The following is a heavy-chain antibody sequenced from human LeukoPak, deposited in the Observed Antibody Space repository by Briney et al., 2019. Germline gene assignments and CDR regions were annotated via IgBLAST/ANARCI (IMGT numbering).Heavy chain of an antibody. CDR1: GSTFSSYS. CDR3: ATYLTIAAAGPEDY. J-gene: IGHJ4*02. D-gene: IGHD6-13*01. V-gene: IGHV3-23*01. Sequence: GGSLTLSCAASGSTFSSYSMSWVRQAPGKGLEWVSAISGSGGSTYYADSVTGRFTISRDNSKNTLYLQMNSLRADDTAVYYCATYLTIAAAGPEDYWGQGTLVTVSS. CDR2: ISGSGGST.